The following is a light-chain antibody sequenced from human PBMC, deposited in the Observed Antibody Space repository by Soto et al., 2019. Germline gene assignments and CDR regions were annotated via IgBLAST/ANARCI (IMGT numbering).Light chain of an antibody. CDR3: QQYGSSPRT. J-gene: IGKJ1*01. Sequence: EIVLTQSPGTLSLSPGERATLSCRASQSFGSHLAWYQQKPGQAPRLLIYGASSRATGIPDRFSGSGSGTDFTLTISRLDPEDFGVSFCQQYGSSPRTFGQGTKVDIK. V-gene: IGKV3-20*01. CDR2: GAS. CDR1: QSFGSH.